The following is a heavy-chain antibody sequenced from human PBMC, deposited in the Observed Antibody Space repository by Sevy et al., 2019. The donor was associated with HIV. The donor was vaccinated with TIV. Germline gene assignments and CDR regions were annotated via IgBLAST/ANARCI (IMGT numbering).Heavy chain of an antibody. CDR3: ARVPIIAADGMYYFDY. D-gene: IGHD6-13*01. V-gene: IGHV3-21*01. J-gene: IGHJ4*02. CDR2: ISSDCGYI. Sequence: GGSLRLSCTASGFTFSSYTINWVRQAPGKGLEWVSSISSDCGYIYNADSVKGRFTISRDNAKNSLYLQMNSLRAEDTAVYYCARVPIIAADGMYYFDYWGQGTLVTVSS. CDR1: GFTFSSYT.